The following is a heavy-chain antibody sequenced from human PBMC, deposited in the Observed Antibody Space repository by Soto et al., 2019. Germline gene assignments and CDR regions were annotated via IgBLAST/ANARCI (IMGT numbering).Heavy chain of an antibody. D-gene: IGHD6-19*01. V-gene: IGHV1-2*02. CDR1: GYIFTGFY. CDR2: IKPDSGGT. J-gene: IGHJ6*02. CDR3: ARLKGLFDSSDNIWEAPYNYGLDV. Sequence: ASVKVSCKASGYIFTGFYIHWVRQAPGQGLEWMGGIKPDSGGTDYAEKFQGRVTMTRDTSINTAYMELSRLRHDDTAVYYCARLKGLFDSSDNIWEAPYNYGLDVWGQGTTVTVSS.